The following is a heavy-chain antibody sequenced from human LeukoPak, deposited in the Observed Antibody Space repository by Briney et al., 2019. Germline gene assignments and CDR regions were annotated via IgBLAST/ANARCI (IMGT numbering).Heavy chain of an antibody. Sequence: GGSPRLSCAASEFSFSSCAMSWVRQAPGKGLEWVSAITSSGGSTYYADSVKGRFTISRDNSENTLYLQMNSLRAEDTAVYFCAKAPYESSGLYYFDYWGQGTLVTVS. V-gene: IGHV3-23*01. CDR2: ITSSGGST. CDR1: EFSFSSCA. J-gene: IGHJ4*02. D-gene: IGHD3-22*01. CDR3: AKAPYESSGLYYFDY.